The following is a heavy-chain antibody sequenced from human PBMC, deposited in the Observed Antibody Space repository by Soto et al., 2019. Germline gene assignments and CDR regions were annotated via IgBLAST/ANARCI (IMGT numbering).Heavy chain of an antibody. D-gene: IGHD7-27*01. V-gene: IGHV3-23*01. CDR1: GFTFSIFA. CDR2: ISGRGGNT. CDR3: AKDRGTGDYGVNAVDI. Sequence: EVQLLESGGGLVQPGGSLRLSCAASGFTFSIFAMSWVRQAPGKGLEWVSTISGRGGNTYYADSVKGRFTISRDNSKNTLNLQMNGLRGEDTAVYYWAKDRGTGDYGVNAVDIWGQGTMVTVSS. J-gene: IGHJ3*02.